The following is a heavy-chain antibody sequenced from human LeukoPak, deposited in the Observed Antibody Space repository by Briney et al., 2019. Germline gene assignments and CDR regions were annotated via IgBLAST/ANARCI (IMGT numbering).Heavy chain of an antibody. Sequence: GGSLSLAGAADGLSLTGQAMGWVSQAPGKGLEWVSGISGSGDSTYYADSVKGRFTVSRDNSKHMLYLQMNSLRDEDPAVYDCAHLGYENLSGYLNWGRGTLVFVSS. D-gene: IGHD3-9*01. J-gene: IGHJ4*02. V-gene: IGHV3-23*01. CDR2: ISGSGDST. CDR3: AHLGYENLSGYLN. CDR1: GLSLTGQA.